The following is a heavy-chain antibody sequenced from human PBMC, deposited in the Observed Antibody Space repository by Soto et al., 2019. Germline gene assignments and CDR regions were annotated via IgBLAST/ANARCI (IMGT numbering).Heavy chain of an antibody. CDR1: GFTFSSYA. Sequence: EVQLVESGGGLVQPGGSLRLSFAASGFTFSSYAMTWVRQAAGKGLEWVSAIGGSGGSTYHADSVKGRFTITRDNSKNTLYLQMNSLTAEDTAVYYCAKETYSSSWYHFDFWGQGTLGTVFS. CDR3: AKETYSSSWYHFDF. CDR2: IGGSGGST. V-gene: IGHV3-23*04. J-gene: IGHJ4*02. D-gene: IGHD6-13*01.